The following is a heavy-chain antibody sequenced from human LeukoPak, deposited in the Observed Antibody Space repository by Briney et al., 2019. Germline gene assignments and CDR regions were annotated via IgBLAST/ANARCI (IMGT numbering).Heavy chain of an antibody. J-gene: IGHJ4*02. CDR3: ARVRYYYDSSGYPDY. Sequence: GGSLRLSCAASGFTFSSYWMHWVRQAPGKGLVWVSRINSDGSSTSYADSVKGRFTISRDNAKNSLYLQMNSLRAEDTAVYYCARVRYYYDSSGYPDYWGQGTLVTVSS. D-gene: IGHD3-22*01. CDR1: GFTFSSYW. CDR2: INSDGSST. V-gene: IGHV3-74*01.